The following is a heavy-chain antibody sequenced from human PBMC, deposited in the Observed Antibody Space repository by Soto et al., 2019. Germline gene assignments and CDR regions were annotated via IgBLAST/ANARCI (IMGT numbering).Heavy chain of an antibody. V-gene: IGHV4-39*01. Sequence: SETLSLTCTVSGGSISSSTYYWGWIRQPPGKGLEWIGSVYSSGSTYYNPSLKSRVTISIDTAKNQFSLKLSSVTAADTVVYYCARPAAGSYLVYNFDYWGQGTLVTVSS. J-gene: IGHJ4*02. CDR3: ARPAAGSYLVYNFDY. CDR2: VYSSGST. CDR1: GGSISSSTYY. D-gene: IGHD3-10*01.